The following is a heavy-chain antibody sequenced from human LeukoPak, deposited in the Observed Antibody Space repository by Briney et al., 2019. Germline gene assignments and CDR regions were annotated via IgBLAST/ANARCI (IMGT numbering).Heavy chain of an antibody. Sequence: GGSLRLSCAASGFSFSNYEMNWVRQAPGKGLEGVSYISSSGSAIYYADSVKGRFSISRDNANNSLYLQMNSLRAEDTAVYYCVRDGTANSGNFGHWFDPWGQGTLVTVSS. CDR1: GFSFSNYE. D-gene: IGHD1-26*01. J-gene: IGHJ5*02. CDR2: ISSSGSAI. V-gene: IGHV3-48*03. CDR3: VRDGTANSGNFGHWFDP.